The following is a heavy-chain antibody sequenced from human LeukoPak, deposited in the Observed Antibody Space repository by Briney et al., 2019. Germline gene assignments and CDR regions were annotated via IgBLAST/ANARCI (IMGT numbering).Heavy chain of an antibody. CDR3: ARDSTSGNIIDY. J-gene: IGHJ4*02. CDR2: IYYSGST. CDR1: GDSIISGCYY. V-gene: IGHV4-31*03. D-gene: IGHD3-10*01. Sequence: SETLSLTCTVFGDSIISGCYYWSWIRQHPGKGLEWIGYIYYSGSTYYNPSLKSRVTISVDTSKNQFSLRLNSVTAADTAVYYCARDSTSGNIIDYWGQGTLVTVSS.